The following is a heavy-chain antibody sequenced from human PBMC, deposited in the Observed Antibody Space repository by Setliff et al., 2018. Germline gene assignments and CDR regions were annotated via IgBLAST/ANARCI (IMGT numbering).Heavy chain of an antibody. V-gene: IGHV1-46*03. CDR3: ARDRYYNSWSGTSITAPHDAFDI. D-gene: IGHD3-3*01. Sequence: ASVKVSCKASGYSFSDYGISWVRQAPGQGLEWMGIINPSGGHTRYAQKFQGRVTMTRDTSTSTVYMEVGSLRSEDTAVYYCARDRYYNSWSGTSITAPHDAFDIWGQGTVVTVSS. CDR2: INPSGGHT. J-gene: IGHJ3*02. CDR1: GYSFSDYG.